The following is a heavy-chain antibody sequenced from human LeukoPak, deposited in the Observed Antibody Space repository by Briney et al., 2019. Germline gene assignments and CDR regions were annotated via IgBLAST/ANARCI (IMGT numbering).Heavy chain of an antibody. Sequence: ASETLSLTCTLSGGSISSSSYYWGWIRQPPGKGLEWIGSIYYSGSTYYNPSLKSRVTMSVDTSKNQFSLKLSSVTAADTAVYYCARGHTRFDAFDIWGQGTMVTVSS. CDR1: GGSISSSSYY. CDR2: IYYSGST. D-gene: IGHD3-10*02. J-gene: IGHJ3*02. V-gene: IGHV4-39*07. CDR3: ARGHTRFDAFDI.